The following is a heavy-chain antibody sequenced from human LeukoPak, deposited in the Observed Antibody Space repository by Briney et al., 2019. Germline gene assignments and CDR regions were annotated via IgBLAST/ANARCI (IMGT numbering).Heavy chain of an antibody. CDR3: AKGRYESSGFNWAA. CDR2: LSGSGGSA. V-gene: IGHV3-23*01. J-gene: IGHJ4*02. CDR1: GFTFSSYA. Sequence: PGGSLRLSCAASGFTFSSYAMTWVRQAPGKGLEWVSALSGSGGSAYYADSVKGQFTISRDNSKNTLYLQMNSLRAEDTAVYYCAKGRYESSGFNWAAWGQGTLVTVSS. D-gene: IGHD3-22*01.